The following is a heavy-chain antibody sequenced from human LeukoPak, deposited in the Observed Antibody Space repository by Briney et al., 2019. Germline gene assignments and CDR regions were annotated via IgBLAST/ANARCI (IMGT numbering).Heavy chain of an antibody. D-gene: IGHD5-18*01. CDR3: ARGRGIQLWLRP. CDR1: GYTFISYD. V-gene: IGHV1-8*01. Sequence: ASVKVSCKASGYTFISYDINWVRQATGQGLEWMGWMNPNSGNTGYAQKFQGRVTMTRNTSISTAYMELSSLRSEDTAVYYCARGRGIQLWLRPWGQGTLVTVSP. J-gene: IGHJ4*02. CDR2: MNPNSGNT.